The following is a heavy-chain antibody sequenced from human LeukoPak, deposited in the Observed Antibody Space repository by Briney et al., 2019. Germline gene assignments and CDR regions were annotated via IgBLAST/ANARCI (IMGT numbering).Heavy chain of an antibody. CDR1: GFTFDDYA. J-gene: IGHJ4*02. CDR2: ISGSGGST. V-gene: IGHV3-23*01. Sequence: GGSLRLSCAASGFTFDDYAMHWVRQAPGKGLEWVSAISGSGGSTYYADSVKGRFTTSRDNSRNTLYLQMNSLRAEDTAVYYCAKDVDTVTGYFDYWGQGTLVTVSS. CDR3: AKDVDTVTGYFDY. D-gene: IGHD5-18*01.